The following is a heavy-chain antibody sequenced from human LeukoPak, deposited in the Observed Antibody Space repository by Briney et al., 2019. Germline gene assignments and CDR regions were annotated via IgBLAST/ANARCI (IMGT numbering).Heavy chain of an antibody. V-gene: IGHV3-21*01. CDR2: ISSSSSYI. CDR3: ARDFAGTSYAFDI. CDR1: GFTFSSYS. D-gene: IGHD1-26*01. J-gene: IGHJ3*02. Sequence: GSLRLSCAASGFTFSSYSMNWVRQAPGKGLEWVSSISSSSSYIYYADSVKGRFTISRDNAKNSLYLQMNSLRAEDTAVYYCARDFAGTSYAFDIWGQGTMVTVSS.